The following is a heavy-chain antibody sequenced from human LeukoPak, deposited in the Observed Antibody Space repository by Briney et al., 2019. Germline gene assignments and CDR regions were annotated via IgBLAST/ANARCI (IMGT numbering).Heavy chain of an antibody. CDR3: ARSGSFWGSYYFDY. Sequence: GGSLRLSCAASGFTFSRYWMTWVRQASGKGLEWVANIKQDGSEKYYVDSVKGRFTISRDNAKNSLYLQMNSLRAEDTAVYYCARSGSFWGSYYFDYWGQGTLVTVSS. J-gene: IGHJ4*02. CDR2: IKQDGSEK. CDR1: GFTFSRYW. D-gene: IGHD3-16*01. V-gene: IGHV3-7*01.